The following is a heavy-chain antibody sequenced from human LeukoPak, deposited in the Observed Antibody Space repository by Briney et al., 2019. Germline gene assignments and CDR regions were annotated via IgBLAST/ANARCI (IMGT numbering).Heavy chain of an antibody. Sequence: GGSLRLSWAASGFTFSSYGMHWVRQAPGKGLEWVAVISYDGSNKYYADSVKGRFTISRDNSKNTLYLQMNSLRAEDTAVYYCARTGLRFDYWGQGTLVTVSS. CDR2: ISYDGSNK. CDR3: ARTGLRFDY. D-gene: IGHD5-12*01. CDR1: GFTFSSYG. J-gene: IGHJ4*02. V-gene: IGHV3-30*03.